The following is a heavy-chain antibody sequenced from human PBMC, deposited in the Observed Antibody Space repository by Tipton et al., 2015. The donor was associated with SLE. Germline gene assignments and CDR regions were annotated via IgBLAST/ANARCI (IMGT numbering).Heavy chain of an antibody. V-gene: IGHV3-13*01. J-gene: IGHJ4*02. CDR2: IGSGGDT. Sequence: TLSLTCAASGFTFSNYDMHWVRQTRGKGLEWVSRIGSGGDTYYADSGKGRFTISRENAKNSFYLQMYSLTAGDTATYFCARANGRSCYDYWGQGTLVTVSS. CDR3: ARANGRSCYDY. D-gene: IGHD3-22*01. CDR1: GFTFSNYD.